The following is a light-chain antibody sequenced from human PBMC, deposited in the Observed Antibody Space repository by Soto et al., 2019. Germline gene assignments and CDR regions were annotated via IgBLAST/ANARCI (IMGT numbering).Light chain of an antibody. Sequence: QSVLTQPPSVSGAPGQRVTISCTGSSSNIGAGYDVHWYQQLPGTAPKVLIRGVSYRPSGVSIRFSGSKSDNTASLSISGLQAEDEAHYYCSSYTTSNTWVFGGGTKLTVL. CDR2: GVS. CDR1: SSNIGAGYD. CDR3: SSYTTSNTWV. J-gene: IGLJ3*02. V-gene: IGLV1-40*01.